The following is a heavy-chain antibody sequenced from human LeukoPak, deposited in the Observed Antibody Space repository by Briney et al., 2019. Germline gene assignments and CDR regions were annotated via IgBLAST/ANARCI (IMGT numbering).Heavy chain of an antibody. CDR3: ARGQQVASN. V-gene: IGHV1-2*02. J-gene: IGHJ4*02. Sequence: ASVKVSCKASGYTFTGYYIYWVRQAPGQGLEWMGWINPNSGGTNYAQKFQGRVTMTREMSISTAYMELSRLRSDDTAVYYCARGQQVASNWGQGTLVTVSS. CDR2: INPNSGGT. CDR1: GYTFTGYY. D-gene: IGHD6-13*01.